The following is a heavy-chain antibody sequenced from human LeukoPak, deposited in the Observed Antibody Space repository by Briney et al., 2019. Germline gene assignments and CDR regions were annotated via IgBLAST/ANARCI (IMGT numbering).Heavy chain of an antibody. J-gene: IGHJ4*02. CDR3: ARGSFNWLANFDY. D-gene: IGHD6-19*01. V-gene: IGHV3-11*01. CDR1: GFTFSDYF. CDR2: ISSSGSTI. Sequence: GGSLRLSCAASGFTFSDYFMSWIRQAPGKGLEWVSYISSSGSTIYYADSVKGRFTISRDNAKNSLYLQMNSLRAEDTAVYYCARGSFNWLANFDYWGQGTLVTVSS.